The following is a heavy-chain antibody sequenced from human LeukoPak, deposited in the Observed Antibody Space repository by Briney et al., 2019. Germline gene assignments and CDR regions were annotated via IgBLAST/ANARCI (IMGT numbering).Heavy chain of an antibody. CDR1: GLTFSSYG. D-gene: IGHD2-2*01. CDR3: AKDLSIVVVPAPLDY. J-gene: IGHJ4*02. Sequence: GGSLRLSCAASGLTFSSYGMHWVRQAPGKGLEWVAVISYDGSNKYYADSVKGRFTISRDNSKNTLYLQMNSLRAEDTAVYYCAKDLSIVVVPAPLDYWGQGTLVTVSS. CDR2: ISYDGSNK. V-gene: IGHV3-30*18.